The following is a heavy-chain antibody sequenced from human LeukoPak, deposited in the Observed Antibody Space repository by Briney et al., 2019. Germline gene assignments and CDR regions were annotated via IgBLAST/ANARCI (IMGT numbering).Heavy chain of an antibody. Sequence: SETLSLTCTVSGGSISRYYWSWTRQPPGKGLEWIGHIYYSGSTNHNPSLRSRVTISVDTSKDQFSLKLSSVTAADTAVYYCARGKYQLDYRGQGTLVTVSS. CDR2: IYYSGST. CDR1: GGSISRYY. J-gene: IGHJ4*02. CDR3: ARGKYQLDY. D-gene: IGHD2-2*01. V-gene: IGHV4-59*08.